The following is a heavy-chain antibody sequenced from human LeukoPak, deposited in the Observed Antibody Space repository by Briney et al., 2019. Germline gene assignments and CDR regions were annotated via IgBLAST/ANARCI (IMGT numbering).Heavy chain of an antibody. V-gene: IGHV3-30*04. CDR2: ISYDGSDK. Sequence: GGSLRLSCAASGFTFSSYAMHWVRQAPGKGLEWVAIISYDGSDKYYVDSVKGRFTISRDNSRNTLYLQMNSLRAEDTAVYYCARDPSVAAYYYNYMDVWGKGTTVTVSS. D-gene: IGHD6-19*01. CDR3: ARDPSVAAYYYNYMDV. CDR1: GFTFSSYA. J-gene: IGHJ6*03.